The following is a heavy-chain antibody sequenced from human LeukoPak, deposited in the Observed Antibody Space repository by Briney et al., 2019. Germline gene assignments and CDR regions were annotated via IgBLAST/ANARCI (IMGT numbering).Heavy chain of an antibody. Sequence: ASVKVSCKASGYTFTGYYMHWVRQAPGQGLEWMGWINPNSGGTNYAQKFQGRVTMTRDTSISTAYMELSRLRSDDTAVYYCARGLGAAAATIDYWGQGTLVTVSS. J-gene: IGHJ4*02. V-gene: IGHV1-2*02. CDR3: ARGLGAAAATIDY. CDR2: INPNSGGT. CDR1: GYTFTGYY. D-gene: IGHD6-13*01.